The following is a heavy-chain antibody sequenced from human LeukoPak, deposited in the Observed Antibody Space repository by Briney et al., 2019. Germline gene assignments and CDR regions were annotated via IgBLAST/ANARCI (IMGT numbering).Heavy chain of an antibody. J-gene: IGHJ4*02. CDR2: ISNNGGYT. CDR3: AKQLGYCSDGSCYFPY. V-gene: IGHV3-23*01. CDR1: GFTFSSYS. D-gene: IGHD2-15*01. Sequence: GGSLRLSCAASGFTFSSYSLNWVRQAPGKGLEWVSAISNNGGYTYYADSVQGRFTISRDNSKSTLCLQMNSLRAEDTAVYYCAKQLGYCSDGSCYFPYWGQGTLVTVSS.